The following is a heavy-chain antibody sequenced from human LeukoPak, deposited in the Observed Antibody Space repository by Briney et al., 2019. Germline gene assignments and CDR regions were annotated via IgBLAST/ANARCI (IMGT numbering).Heavy chain of an antibody. CDR3: ARSSVPYYYYNYSMDV. D-gene: IGHD3-22*01. J-gene: IGHJ6*03. CDR2: INHSGST. Sequence: SETLSLTCAVYGGSFSGYYWSWIRQPPGKGLEWIGEINHSGSTNYNPSLKSRVTISVDTSKNHFSLKLSSVTAADTAVYYCARSSVPYYYYNYSMDVWGNGTTVTVSS. V-gene: IGHV4-34*01. CDR1: GGSFSGYY.